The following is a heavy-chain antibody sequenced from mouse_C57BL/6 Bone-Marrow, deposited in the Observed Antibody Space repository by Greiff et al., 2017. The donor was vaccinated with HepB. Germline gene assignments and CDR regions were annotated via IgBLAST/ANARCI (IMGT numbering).Heavy chain of an antibody. CDR3: ARGRRLRRAY. CDR1: GYTFTSYW. J-gene: IGHJ3*01. V-gene: IGHV1-69*01. D-gene: IGHD3-2*02. Sequence: VQLQQPGAELVMPGASVKLSCTASGYTFTSYWMHWVKQRPGQGLEWIGKIDPADSYTKYNQKFKGKSTLTVDKSSSTAYMQLSSLASEDSAVYYCARGRRLRRAYWGQGTPVTVSP. CDR2: IDPADSYT.